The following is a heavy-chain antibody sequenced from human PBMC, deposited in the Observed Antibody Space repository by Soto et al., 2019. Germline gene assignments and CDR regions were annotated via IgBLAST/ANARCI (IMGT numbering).Heavy chain of an antibody. D-gene: IGHD3-9*01. CDR2: ISAYNGNT. CDR1: GYTFTSYG. J-gene: IGHJ3*02. V-gene: IGHV1-18*01. CDR3: ARDRGPYFDWLLGDAFDI. Sequence: QVQLVQSGAEVKKPGASVKVSCKASGYTFTSYGISWVRQAPGQGLEWMGWISAYNGNTNYAQKLQGRVTMTTDTSTSTAYMELRSLRSDDTAVYYCARDRGPYFDWLLGDAFDIWGQGTMVTVSS.